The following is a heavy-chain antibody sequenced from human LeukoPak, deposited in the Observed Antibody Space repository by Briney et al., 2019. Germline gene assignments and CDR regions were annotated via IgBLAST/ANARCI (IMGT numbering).Heavy chain of an antibody. J-gene: IGHJ5*02. CDR3: ARNGISFNWFDP. D-gene: IGHD1-14*01. CDR2: INPNSGGT. V-gene: IGHV1-2*02. Sequence: ASVKVSCKASVYTFTGYYMHWVRQAPGQGLEWMGWINPNSGGTNYAQKFQGRVTMTRDTSISTAYMELSRLRSGDTAVYYCARNGISFNWFDPWGQGTLVTVSS. CDR1: VYTFTGYY.